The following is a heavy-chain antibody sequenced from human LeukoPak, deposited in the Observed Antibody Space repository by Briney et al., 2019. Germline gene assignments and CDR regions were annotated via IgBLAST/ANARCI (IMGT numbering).Heavy chain of an antibody. CDR2: VTASAGNT. J-gene: IGHJ6*02. CDR3: AKGDYYGSGSFFKNGMDV. Sequence: PGGSLRLSCAASGFTFSSYAMSWVRQAPGKGREWVSAVTASAGNTYYADSGKGRFTISRDNSKNTLYLQVDSLRAEDTAVYYCAKGDYYGSGSFFKNGMDVWGQGTTVTVSS. D-gene: IGHD3-10*01. V-gene: IGHV3-23*01. CDR1: GFTFSSYA.